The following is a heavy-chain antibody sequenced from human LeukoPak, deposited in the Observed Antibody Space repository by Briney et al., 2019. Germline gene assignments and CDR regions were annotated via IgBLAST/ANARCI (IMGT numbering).Heavy chain of an antibody. Sequence: GTSVKLSCKASGFTFTSSAMQWVRQARGQRLEWIGWIVVGSGNTNYAQKFQERVTITRDMSISTAYMELSSLRSEDTAVYYCAADVDTAMVPDYWGQGTLVTVSS. CDR1: GFTFTSSA. V-gene: IGHV1-58*02. CDR3: AADVDTAMVPDY. CDR2: IVVGSGNT. D-gene: IGHD5-18*01. J-gene: IGHJ4*02.